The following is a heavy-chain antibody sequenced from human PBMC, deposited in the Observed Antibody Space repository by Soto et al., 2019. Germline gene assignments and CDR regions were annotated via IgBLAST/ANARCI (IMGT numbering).Heavy chain of an antibody. D-gene: IGHD2-2*01. J-gene: IGHJ4*02. CDR1: GYSFTNYW. CDR3: ARWDATGYAGVFDY. CDR2: IFPRDSDT. V-gene: IGHV5-51*01. Sequence: PGESLKISCRGSGYSFTNYWIGWVRQMPGKGLEWMGIIFPRDSDTRYSPSFQGQVTISADKSITTAYLQWSSLKASDTAIYYCARWDATGYAGVFDYWGQGSLVTVSS.